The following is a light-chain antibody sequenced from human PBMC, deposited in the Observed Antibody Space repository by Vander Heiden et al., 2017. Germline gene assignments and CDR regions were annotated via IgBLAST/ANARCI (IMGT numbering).Light chain of an antibody. CDR3: QQSDNNRGGT. CDR1: QSIRSY. V-gene: IGKV1-39*01. J-gene: IGKJ1*01. Sequence: DIQMNQSPSSLSASVGDTVTITCRASQSIRSYLYWYQQKPGKAPKLLIYAISSWQRGVPSRFSGSGYGRNFTLTISSRQQEDFAAYYCQQSDNNRGGTFGQGTKV. CDR2: AIS.